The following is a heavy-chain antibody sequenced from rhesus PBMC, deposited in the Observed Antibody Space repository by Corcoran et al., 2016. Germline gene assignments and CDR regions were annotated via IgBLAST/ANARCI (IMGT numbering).Heavy chain of an antibody. V-gene: IGHV4-173*01. D-gene: IGHD3-3*01. CDR3: ARDRVTIFGVVITFDY. CDR2: IAGSGGRP. Sequence: QLQLQESGPGLVKPSETLSLTCAVSGGSISSNYWSWIRQPPGTGLAWIGRIAGSGGRPTYNPARKSRVTITTDTSKNQFSLKLSSVTAADTAVYYCARDRVTIFGVVITFDYWGQGVLVTVSS. J-gene: IGHJ4*01. CDR1: GGSISSNY.